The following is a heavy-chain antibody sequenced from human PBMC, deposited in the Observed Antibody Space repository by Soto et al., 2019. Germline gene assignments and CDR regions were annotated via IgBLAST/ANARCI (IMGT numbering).Heavy chain of an antibody. D-gene: IGHD6-13*01. CDR2: IIPIFGTA. V-gene: IGHV1-69*13. CDR1: GGTFSSYA. CDR3: AREFFPGIAAAGTKKGYYYYGMDV. Sequence: GASVKVSCKASGGTFSSYAISWVRQAPGQGLEWMGGIIPIFGTANYAQKFQGRVTITADESTSTAYMELSSLRSEDTAVYYCAREFFPGIAAAGTKKGYYYYGMDVWGQGTTVTVSS. J-gene: IGHJ6*02.